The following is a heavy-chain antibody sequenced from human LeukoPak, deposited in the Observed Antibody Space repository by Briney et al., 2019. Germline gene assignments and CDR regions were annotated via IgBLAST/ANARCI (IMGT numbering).Heavy chain of an antibody. J-gene: IGHJ4*02. Sequence: SETLSLTCTVSGGSVNSPNYYWAWVRQSPGKGLEWIGSVYFSGSTQYNPSLKSRVSISVDTSKDQFSLKLSSVTAADTAVYYCARVRRIVLMVYAAFDYWGQGTLVTVSS. CDR2: VYFSGST. D-gene: IGHD2-8*01. V-gene: IGHV4-39*07. CDR1: GGSVNSPNYY. CDR3: ARVRRIVLMVYAAFDY.